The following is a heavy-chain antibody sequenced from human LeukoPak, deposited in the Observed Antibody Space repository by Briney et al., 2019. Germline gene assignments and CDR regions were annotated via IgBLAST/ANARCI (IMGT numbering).Heavy chain of an antibody. CDR2: IDKHGSEK. J-gene: IGHJ3*01. D-gene: IGHD2-15*01. CDR3: ARARSNLDL. CDR1: GFTFSDYW. Sequence: PGGSLRLSCVISGFTFSDYWMTWVRQAPGKGLEWVANIDKHGSEKDYVDSVKGRFTLSRDNAKNSLYLQINSLRDDDTAVYYCARARSNLDLWGQGTMVTVSS. V-gene: IGHV3-7*01.